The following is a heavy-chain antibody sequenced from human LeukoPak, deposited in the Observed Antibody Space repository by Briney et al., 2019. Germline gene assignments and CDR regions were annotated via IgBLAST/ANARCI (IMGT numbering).Heavy chain of an antibody. V-gene: IGHV4-59*01. Sequence: SETLSLTCTVSGGSISSYYWSWIRQPPGKGLEWIGYIYYSGSTSYNPSLKSRVTISVDTSKNQFSLKLSSVTAADTAVYYCARGEDLSFGIWGQGTMVTVSS. CDR1: GGSISSYY. CDR3: ARGEDLSFGI. D-gene: IGHD1-26*01. J-gene: IGHJ3*02. CDR2: IYYSGST.